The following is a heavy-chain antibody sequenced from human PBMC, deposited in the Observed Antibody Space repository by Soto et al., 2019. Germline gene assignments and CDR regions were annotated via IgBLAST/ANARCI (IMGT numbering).Heavy chain of an antibody. J-gene: IGHJ6*03. CDR1: GGSISSYY. D-gene: IGHD3-9*01. V-gene: IGHV4-59*01. Sequence: PSETLSLTCTVSGGSISSYYWSWIRQPPGKGLEWIGYIYYSGSTNYNPSLKSRVTISVDTSKNQFSLKLSSVTAADTAVYYCERVRHDILTGYYYDMDVWGKGTTVTVSS. CDR3: ERVRHDILTGYYYDMDV. CDR2: IYYSGST.